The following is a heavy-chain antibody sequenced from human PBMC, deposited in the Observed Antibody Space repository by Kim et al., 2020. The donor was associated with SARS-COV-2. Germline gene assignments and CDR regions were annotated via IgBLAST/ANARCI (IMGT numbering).Heavy chain of an antibody. Sequence: GGSLRLSCAASGFTFSSYAMRWVRQAPGKGLEWVSVISGSGDNTCYADSVKGRFTISRDNSKNTLYLQMNSLRAEDTAVYYCAKSTFDIVVVPAAPDVAYWGQGTLLTVSS. CDR1: GFTFSSYA. CDR3: AKSTFDIVVVPAAPDVAY. D-gene: IGHD2-2*01. CDR2: ISGSGDNT. J-gene: IGHJ4*02. V-gene: IGHV3-23*01.